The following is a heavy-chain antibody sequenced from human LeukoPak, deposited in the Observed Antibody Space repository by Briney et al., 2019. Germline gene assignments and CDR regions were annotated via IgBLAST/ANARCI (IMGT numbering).Heavy chain of an antibody. CDR3: ARAGGSNRGVFDP. D-gene: IGHD3-16*02. CDR2: INPNSGGT. Sequence: GASVKVSCKASGYTFTGYYMHWVRQAPGQGLEWMGWINPNSGGTNYAQKVQGRVTMTRDTSISTAYMELSRLRSDDTAVYYCARAGGSNRGVFDPWGQGTLVTVSS. CDR1: GYTFTGYY. V-gene: IGHV1-2*02. J-gene: IGHJ5*02.